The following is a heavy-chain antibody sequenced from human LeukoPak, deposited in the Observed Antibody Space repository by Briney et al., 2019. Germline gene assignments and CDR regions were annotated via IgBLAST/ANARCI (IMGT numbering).Heavy chain of an antibody. D-gene: IGHD6-6*01. CDR1: GGTFSSYA. V-gene: IGHV1-69*05. J-gene: IGHJ5*02. Sequence: SVKVSCKASGGTFSSYAISWVRQAPGQGLEWMGGIIPIFGTANYAQKFQGRVTITTDESTSTAYMELSSLRSEDTAVYYCARDGSDSSSSRWFDPWGQETLVTVSS. CDR3: ARDGSDSSSSRWFDP. CDR2: IIPIFGTA.